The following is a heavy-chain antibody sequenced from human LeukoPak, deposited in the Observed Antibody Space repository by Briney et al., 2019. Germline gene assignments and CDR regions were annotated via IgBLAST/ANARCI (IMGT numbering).Heavy chain of an antibody. CDR3: AIEHFAGSLLDY. Sequence: ASMKVSCKASGYTFTSYDTVWVRQAPGQGLEWMGWINPNSGGTNYAQKFQGRVTMTRDTSISTAYMELSRLRSDDTAVYYCAIEHFAGSLLDYWGQGTLVTVSS. CDR2: INPNSGGT. D-gene: IGHD1/OR15-1a*01. CDR1: GYTFTSYD. V-gene: IGHV1-2*02. J-gene: IGHJ4*02.